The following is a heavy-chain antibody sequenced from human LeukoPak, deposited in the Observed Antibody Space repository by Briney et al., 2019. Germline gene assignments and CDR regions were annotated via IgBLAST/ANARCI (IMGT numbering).Heavy chain of an antibody. CDR2: INPNSGGT. Sequence: ASVKVSFKASGYTFTGNYMHWVRQAPGQGLEWMGWINPNSGGTNYAQKFQGRVTMTRDTSISAAYMELSRLRSDDTAVYYCARDLAVAGTMVEFDYWGQGTLVTVSS. J-gene: IGHJ4*02. D-gene: IGHD6-19*01. V-gene: IGHV1-2*02. CDR3: ARDLAVAGTMVEFDY. CDR1: GYTFTGNY.